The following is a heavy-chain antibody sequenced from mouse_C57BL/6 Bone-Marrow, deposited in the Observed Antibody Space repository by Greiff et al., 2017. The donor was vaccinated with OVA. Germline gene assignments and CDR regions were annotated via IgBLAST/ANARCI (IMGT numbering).Heavy chain of an antibody. CDR2: IRSKSNNYAT. J-gene: IGHJ3*01. CDR1: GFSFNTYA. V-gene: IGHV10-1*01. D-gene: IGHD2-4*01. CDR3: VRQYDYDEAWFAY. Sequence: DVQLVESGGGLVQPKGSLKLSCAASGFSFNTYAMNWVRQAPGKGLEWVARIRSKSNNYATYYADSVKDRFTISRDDSDSMLYLQMNNLKTEDTAMYYCVRQYDYDEAWFAYWGQGTLVTVSA.